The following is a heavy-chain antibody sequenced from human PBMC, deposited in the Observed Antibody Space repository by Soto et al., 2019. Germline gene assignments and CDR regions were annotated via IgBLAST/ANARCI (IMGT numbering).Heavy chain of an antibody. CDR1: GYSFTSYW. CDR2: IYPGDSAT. CDR3: ARCPVGNLRAGWFDH. Sequence: GESLKISCKGSGYSFTSYWIGWVLQMPGKGLEWMGIIYPGDSATSYSPSFQGQVTISATTYISTAYMQWSSLKASTTVMYYCARCPVGNLRAGWFDHWGQGTLVTVSS. J-gene: IGHJ5*02. V-gene: IGHV5-51*01. D-gene: IGHD1-26*01.